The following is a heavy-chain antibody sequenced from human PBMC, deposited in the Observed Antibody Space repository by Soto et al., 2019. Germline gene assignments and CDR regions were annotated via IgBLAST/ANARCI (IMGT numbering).Heavy chain of an antibody. V-gene: IGHV3-30*18. J-gene: IGHJ6*02. D-gene: IGHD3-3*01. Sequence: PGGSLRLSCAASGFTFSSYGLHRVRQAPGKGLEWVAVISYDGSNKYYADSVKGRFTISRDNSKNTLYLQMNSLRAEDTAVYYCAKDRTIFGVAIDGMDVWGQGTTVTVSS. CDR2: ISYDGSNK. CDR3: AKDRTIFGVAIDGMDV. CDR1: GFTFSSYG.